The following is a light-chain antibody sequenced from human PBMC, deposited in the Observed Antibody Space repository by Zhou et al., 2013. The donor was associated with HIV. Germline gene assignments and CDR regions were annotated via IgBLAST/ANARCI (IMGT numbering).Light chain of an antibody. Sequence: TQSPATLSLSPGERATLSCRASESISSYLAWYQQKSGQAPRLLIYGASTRATGIPARFSGSGSGTEFTLTISSLQSEDFAVYYCQQYNNWPPHTFGRRDQGGDQT. CDR1: ESISSY. J-gene: IGKJ4*01. CDR2: GAS. CDR3: QQYNNWPPHT. V-gene: IGKV3-15*01.